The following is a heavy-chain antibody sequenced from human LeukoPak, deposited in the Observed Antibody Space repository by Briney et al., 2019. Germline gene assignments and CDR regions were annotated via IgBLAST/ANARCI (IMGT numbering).Heavy chain of an antibody. CDR2: IYYSGST. Sequence: SETLSLTCTVSGGSISSYYWSWIRQPPGKGLEWIGYIYYSGSTNYNPSLKSRVTISVDTSKNQFSLKLSSVTPEDTAVYYCARDLASYDFWSGLGPWGQGTLVTVSS. D-gene: IGHD3-3*01. V-gene: IGHV4-59*12. CDR3: ARDLASYDFWSGLGP. CDR1: GGSISSYY. J-gene: IGHJ5*02.